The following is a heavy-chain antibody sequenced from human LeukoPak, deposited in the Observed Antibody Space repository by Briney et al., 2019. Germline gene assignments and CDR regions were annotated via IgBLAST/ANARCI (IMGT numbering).Heavy chain of an antibody. D-gene: IGHD4-23*01. V-gene: IGHV4-4*02. CDR2: IYHSGST. CDR3: AREVYYGGTLIDY. Sequence: SETLSLTCAVSGGSISSSNWWSWVRQPPGKGLEWIGEIYHSGSTNYNPSLKSRVTISVDKSKNQFSLKLSSVTAADTAVYYCAREVYYGGTLIDYWGQGTLVTVSS. J-gene: IGHJ4*02. CDR1: GGSISSSNW.